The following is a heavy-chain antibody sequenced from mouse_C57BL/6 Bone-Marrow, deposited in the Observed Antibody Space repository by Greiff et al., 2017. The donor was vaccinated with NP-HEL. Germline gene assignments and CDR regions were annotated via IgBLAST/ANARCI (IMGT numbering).Heavy chain of an antibody. Sequence: VQLPQSGAELVKPGASVKLSCKASGYTFTSYWMHWVKQRPGQGLEWIGMIHPNSGSTNYNEKFKSKATLTVDKSSSTAYMQLSSLTSEDSAVYYCARGGLLWYFDVWGTGTTVTVSS. D-gene: IGHD1-1*01. J-gene: IGHJ1*03. CDR2: IHPNSGST. CDR1: GYTFTSYW. V-gene: IGHV1-64*01. CDR3: ARGGLLWYFDV.